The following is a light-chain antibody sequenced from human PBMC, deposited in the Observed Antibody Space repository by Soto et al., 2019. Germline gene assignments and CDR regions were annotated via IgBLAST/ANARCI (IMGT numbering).Light chain of an antibody. CDR1: QTIGSW. Sequence: DIQMTQSHSTLSASVGDRVTITCRASQTIGSWVAWYQQKPGRAPKLEIYDASSLDAGVPPRFSGSGSGTEFTLTISSPQPDDFATYYCQQYHSSWFAFGQGTKLEVK. CDR2: DAS. V-gene: IGKV1-5*01. J-gene: IGKJ2*01. CDR3: QQYHSSWFA.